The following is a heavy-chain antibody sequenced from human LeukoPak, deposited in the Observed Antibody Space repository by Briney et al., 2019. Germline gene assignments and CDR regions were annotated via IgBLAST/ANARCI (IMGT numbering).Heavy chain of an antibody. Sequence: GASVKVSCKASGYTFSGYYMHWVRQAPGQGLEWMGWINPNSGGTNYAQKFQGRVTMTGDTSISTAYMELSRLRSDDTAVYYCARGGSSSWYSYFDYWGQGTLVTVSS. CDR3: ARGGSSSWYSYFDY. CDR1: GYTFSGYY. CDR2: INPNSGGT. V-gene: IGHV1-2*02. J-gene: IGHJ4*02. D-gene: IGHD6-13*01.